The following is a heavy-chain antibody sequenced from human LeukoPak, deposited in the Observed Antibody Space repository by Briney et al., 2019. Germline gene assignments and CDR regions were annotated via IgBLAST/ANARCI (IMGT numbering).Heavy chain of an antibody. CDR2: ISGSSSYI. Sequence: GGTLRLSCAASGFTFSSYGMSWVRQAPGKGLEWVSSISGSSSYIYYADSVKGRFTISRDNAKKSLFLQMNSLRAEDTAVYCCARQLWFGELYTGYFDYWGQGTLVTVSS. CDR1: GFTFSSYG. D-gene: IGHD3-10*01. J-gene: IGHJ4*02. CDR3: ARQLWFGELYTGYFDY. V-gene: IGHV3-21*01.